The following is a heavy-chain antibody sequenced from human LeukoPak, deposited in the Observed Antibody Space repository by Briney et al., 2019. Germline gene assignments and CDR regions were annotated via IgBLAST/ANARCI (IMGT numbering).Heavy chain of an antibody. CDR3: ARCGRGGSDAFDI. V-gene: IGHV4-39*01. J-gene: IGHJ3*02. CDR2: IYYSGST. CDR1: GGSISSSSYY. D-gene: IGHD3-10*01. Sequence: PSETLSLTCTVSGGSISSSSYYWGWIRQPPGKGLERIGSIYYSGSTYYNPSLKSRVTISVDTSKNQFSLKLSSVTAADTAVYYCARCGRGGSDAFDIWGQRTMVTVSS.